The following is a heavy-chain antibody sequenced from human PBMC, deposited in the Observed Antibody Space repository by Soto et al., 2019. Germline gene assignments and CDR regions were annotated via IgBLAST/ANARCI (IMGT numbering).Heavy chain of an antibody. J-gene: IGHJ5*01. CDR1: GFTFTSYA. CDR2: MSGSGGTT. V-gene: IGHV3-23*01. D-gene: IGHD3-10*01. CDR3: AKATHYYLNLWFDS. Sequence: EVQLLETGGGLVQPGGSLRLSCAASGFTFTSYAISWVRQAPGKGLEWVSAMSGSGGTTYYADSVRGRFIISKDNSKNTLYLQMNGLRADDTAVYYCAKATHYYLNLWFDSWGQGALVTVSS.